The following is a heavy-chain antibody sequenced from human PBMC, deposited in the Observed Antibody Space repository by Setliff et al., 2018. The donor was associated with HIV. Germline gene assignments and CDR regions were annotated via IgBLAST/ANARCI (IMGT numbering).Heavy chain of an antibody. CDR1: GLTLSNYW. Sequence: PGGSLRLSCVASGLTLSNYWMHWVRQAPGKGLVWVSRINSDGATTGYADSVRGRFSISRDNAKNTLYLQMNSLTAEDTGVYYCAREGQQLVRGYYYYHMDVWGKGTTVTVSS. CDR3: AREGQQLVRGYYYYHMDV. D-gene: IGHD6-13*01. J-gene: IGHJ6*03. V-gene: IGHV3-74*01. CDR2: INSDGATT.